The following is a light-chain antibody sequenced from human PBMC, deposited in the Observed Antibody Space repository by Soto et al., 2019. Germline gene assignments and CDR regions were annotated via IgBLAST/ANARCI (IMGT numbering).Light chain of an antibody. J-gene: IGKJ3*01. V-gene: IGKV3-20*01. Sequence: EIVLTQPPGTLSFSPGEIATLSCSASQSINSRYLAWYRQKPGLSPRLLIYGASSTATGITDRFSGSGSGKDLTLTISRLEAEDCAVYYCQQFGSSPEFTFGPGTKVDIK. CDR1: QSINSRY. CDR3: QQFGSSPEFT. CDR2: GAS.